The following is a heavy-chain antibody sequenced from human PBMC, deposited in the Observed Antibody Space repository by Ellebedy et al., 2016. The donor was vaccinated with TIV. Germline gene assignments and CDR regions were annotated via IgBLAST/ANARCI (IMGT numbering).Heavy chain of an antibody. J-gene: IGHJ4*02. CDR2: IKQDGSEK. CDR1: GFTFSSYW. D-gene: IGHD6-13*01. Sequence: PGGSLRLSCAASGFTFSSYWMSWVRQAPGKGLEWVANIKQDGSEKYYVDSVKGRFTISRDNAKNSLYLQMNSLRAEDTAVYYCARVGQLAAAGTIDYWGQGTLVTVSS. V-gene: IGHV3-7*05. CDR3: ARVGQLAAAGTIDY.